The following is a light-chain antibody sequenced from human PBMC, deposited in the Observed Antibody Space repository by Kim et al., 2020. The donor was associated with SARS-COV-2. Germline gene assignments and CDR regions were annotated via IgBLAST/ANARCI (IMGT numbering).Light chain of an antibody. CDR1: VLAKKY. V-gene: IGLV3-27*01. J-gene: IGLJ3*02. Sequence: SYELTQPSSVSVSPGQTARITCSGDVLAKKYARWFQQKPGQAPVLVIYKDSERPSGIPERFSGPSSGTTVTLTISGAQVEDEADYYCYSVTDNNRVFGGGTQLTVL. CDR3: YSVTDNNRV. CDR2: KDS.